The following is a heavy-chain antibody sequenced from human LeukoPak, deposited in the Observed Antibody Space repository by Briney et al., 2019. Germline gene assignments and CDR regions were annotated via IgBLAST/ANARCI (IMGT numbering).Heavy chain of an antibody. Sequence: PSETLSLTCTVSGGSISSSSYYWGWIRQPPGKGLEWIGSIYYSGSTYYNPSLKSRVTISADTSKNQFSLRLNSLTTADTAVYYCTRGAGWLIDYWGQGILVTVSS. CDR3: TRGAGWLIDY. J-gene: IGHJ4*02. D-gene: IGHD3-16*01. CDR2: IYYSGST. CDR1: GGSISSSSYY. V-gene: IGHV4-39*07.